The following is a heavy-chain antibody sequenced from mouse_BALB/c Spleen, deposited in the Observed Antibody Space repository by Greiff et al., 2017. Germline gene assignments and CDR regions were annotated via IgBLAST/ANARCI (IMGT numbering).Heavy chain of an antibody. V-gene: IGHV1-69*02. D-gene: IGHD2-1*01. CDR2: IYPSDSYT. CDR1: GYTFTSYW. J-gene: IGHJ2*01. Sequence: QVQLQQPGAELVRPGASVKLSCKASGYTFTSYWINWVKQRPGQGLEWIGNIYPSDSYTNYNQKFKDKATLTVDKSSSTAYMQLSSPTSEDSAVYYCTRGILLSYYFDYWGQGTTLTVSS. CDR3: TRGILLSYYFDY.